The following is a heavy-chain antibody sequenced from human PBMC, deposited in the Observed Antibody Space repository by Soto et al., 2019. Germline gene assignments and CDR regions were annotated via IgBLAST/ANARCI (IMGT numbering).Heavy chain of an antibody. D-gene: IGHD1-1*01. J-gene: IGHJ4*02. CDR1: GGSISSGEYY. CDR3: ARDKAGTTIFDY. V-gene: IGHV4-30-4*01. CDR2: ISYSGST. Sequence: PSETLSLTCTVSGGSISSGEYYWTWIRQPPGKGLEWIGYISYSGSTHYSPSLKSRVSISVDTSKNQFSLKLSSVTAADTAVYYCARDKAGTTIFDYSGQGTLVTVSS.